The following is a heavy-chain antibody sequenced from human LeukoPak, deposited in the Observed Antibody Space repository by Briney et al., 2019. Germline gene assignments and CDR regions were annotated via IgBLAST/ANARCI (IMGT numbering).Heavy chain of an antibody. Sequence: GGSLRLSCAASEFNFRSYSMSWVRQAPGKGLEWVSGISGSGDTTYYADSVKGRFTVSRDNSKKMLYLQMNSLRAEDTALYYCAKVGRDSSWYYFDSWGQGTLVTVSS. D-gene: IGHD6-13*01. CDR2: ISGSGDTT. J-gene: IGHJ4*02. CDR3: AKVGRDSSWYYFDS. CDR1: EFNFRSYS. V-gene: IGHV3-23*01.